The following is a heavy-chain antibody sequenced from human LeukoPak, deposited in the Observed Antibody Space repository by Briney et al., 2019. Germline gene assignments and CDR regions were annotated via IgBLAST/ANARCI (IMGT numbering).Heavy chain of an antibody. Sequence: GGSLRLSCAASGFTFSRYAMHWVRQAPGKGLEWVAVISYDGSNKYYADSVKGRFTISRDNSKNTLYLQMNSLRAEDTAVYYCARGHYYDSSGQGLDYWGQGTLVTVSS. CDR3: ARGHYYDSSGQGLDY. D-gene: IGHD3-22*01. CDR2: ISYDGSNK. CDR1: GFTFSRYA. V-gene: IGHV3-30-3*01. J-gene: IGHJ4*02.